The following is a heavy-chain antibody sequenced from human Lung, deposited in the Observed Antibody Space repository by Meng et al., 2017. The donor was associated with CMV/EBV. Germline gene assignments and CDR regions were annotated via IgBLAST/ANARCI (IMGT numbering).Heavy chain of an antibody. CDR2: IYPGDSDT. CDR3: ARRYGDYGLYYFDS. D-gene: IGHD4-17*01. CDR1: GYTFTNSW. V-gene: IGHV5-51*01. J-gene: IGHJ4*02. Sequence: SGYTFTNSWIGWVRQLPGKGLEWMGIIYPGDSDTRYSPSFQGQVTISADKSINTAYLQWGSLKASDTAIYYCARRYGDYGLYYFDSWGQGTLVTVSS.